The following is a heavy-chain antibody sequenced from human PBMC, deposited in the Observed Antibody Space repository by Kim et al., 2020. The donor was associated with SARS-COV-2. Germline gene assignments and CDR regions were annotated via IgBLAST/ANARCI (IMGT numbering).Heavy chain of an antibody. CDR1: GGSFSGYY. Sequence: SETLSLTCAVYGGSFSGYYWSWIRQPPGKGLEWIGEINHSGSTNYNPSLKSRVTISVDTSKNQFSLKLSSVTAADTAVYYCARGRMDTAMVFNYWGQGTL. CDR2: INHSGST. D-gene: IGHD5-18*01. V-gene: IGHV4-34*01. CDR3: ARGRMDTAMVFNY. J-gene: IGHJ4*02.